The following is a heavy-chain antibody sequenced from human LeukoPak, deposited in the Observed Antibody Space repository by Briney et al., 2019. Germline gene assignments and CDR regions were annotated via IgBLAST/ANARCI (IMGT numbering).Heavy chain of an antibody. J-gene: IGHJ6*03. CDR1: GFTFSSYT. CDR2: ISSSSTYI. D-gene: IGHD5-12*01. Sequence: PGGSLRLSCAASGFTFSSYTMNWVRQAPGKGLEWVSSISSSSTYINYADSVKGRFTISRDNAKNSLYLQMNSLRAEDTAVYYCARPIVATTYYYYYYMDVWGKGTTVTISS. V-gene: IGHV3-21*01. CDR3: ARPIVATTYYYYYYMDV.